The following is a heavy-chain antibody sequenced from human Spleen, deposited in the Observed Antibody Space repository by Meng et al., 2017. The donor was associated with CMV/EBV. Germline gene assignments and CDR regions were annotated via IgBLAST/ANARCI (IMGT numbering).Heavy chain of an antibody. Sequence: GESLKISCEGSGYSFTTYWIGRVRQMPGKGLEWMGIIYPGDSDTTYSPSFQGQVTISADKSISTAYLQWSSLKASDTAMYYCARGGKSAVVTSQDAFDIWGQGTMVTVSS. CDR1: GYSFTTYW. V-gene: IGHV5-51*01. D-gene: IGHD3-22*01. CDR3: ARGGKSAVVTSQDAFDI. J-gene: IGHJ3*02. CDR2: IYPGDSDT.